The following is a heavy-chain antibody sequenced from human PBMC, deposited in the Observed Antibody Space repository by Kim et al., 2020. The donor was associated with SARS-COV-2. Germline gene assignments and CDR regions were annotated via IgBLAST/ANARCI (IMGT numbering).Heavy chain of an antibody. V-gene: IGHV3-23*01. J-gene: IGHJ2*01. Sequence: GGSLRLSCAASGFTFSSYAMSWVRQAPGKGLEWVSAISGSGGSTYYADSVKGRFTISRDNAKNTLYLQMNSLRAEDTAVYYCAKDKYKTYTSGWYSWYFDLWGRGTLVTVSS. D-gene: IGHD6-19*01. CDR3: AKDKYKTYTSGWYSWYFDL. CDR2: ISGSGGST. CDR1: GFTFSSYA.